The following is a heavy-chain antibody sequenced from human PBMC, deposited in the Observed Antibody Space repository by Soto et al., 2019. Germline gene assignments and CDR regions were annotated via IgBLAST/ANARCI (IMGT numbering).Heavy chain of an antibody. J-gene: IGHJ4*02. D-gene: IGHD3-3*01. CDR2: INHSGST. V-gene: IGHV4-34*01. CDR1: GGSFSGYY. Sequence: PSETLSLTCAVYGGSFSGYYWSWIRQPPGKGLEWIGEINHSGSTNYNPSLKSRVTISVDTSKNQFSLKLSSVTAADTAVYYCAQGYGDCWSGYLVYWGQGTLGTVSS. CDR3: AQGYGDCWSGYLVY.